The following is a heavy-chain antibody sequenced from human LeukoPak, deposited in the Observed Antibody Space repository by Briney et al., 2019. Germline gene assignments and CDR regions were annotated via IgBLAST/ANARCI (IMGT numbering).Heavy chain of an antibody. CDR2: ISWNSGSI. J-gene: IGHJ4*02. V-gene: IGHV3-9*01. CDR3: ALLDSSVSFAR. CDR1: GFTFDDYA. Sequence: GGSLRLSCAASGFTFDDYAMHWVRQAPGKGLEGVSGISWNSGSIGYADSVKGRFTISRDNAKNSLYQQMNSLRAEDTALYYCALLDSSVSFARWGQGTLVTVSS. D-gene: IGHD3-22*01.